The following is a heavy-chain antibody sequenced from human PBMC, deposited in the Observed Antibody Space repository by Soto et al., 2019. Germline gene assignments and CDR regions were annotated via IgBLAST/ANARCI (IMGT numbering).Heavy chain of an antibody. CDR2: IIPIFGTA. Sequence: QVQLVQSGAEVKKPGASVKVSCKASGYTFNRYGISWVRQAPGQGLEWMGGIIPIFGTANYAQKFQGRVTITADESTSTAYMELSSLRSEDTAVYYCARERPPLGGGSGSFDYWGQGTLVTVSS. V-gene: IGHV1-69*13. D-gene: IGHD3-10*01. CDR3: ARERPPLGGGSGSFDY. CDR1: GYTFNRYG. J-gene: IGHJ4*02.